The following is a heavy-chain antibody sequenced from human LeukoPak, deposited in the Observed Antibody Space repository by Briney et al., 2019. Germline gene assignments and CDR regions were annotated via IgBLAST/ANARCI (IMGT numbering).Heavy chain of an antibody. CDR3: TRDPDG. V-gene: IGHV3-66*01. CDR1: GFTVTNYY. CDR2: IYSGGDT. J-gene: IGHJ4*02. Sequence: GGSLRLSCAASGFTVTNYYMSWVRQAPGKGLEWVSVIYSGGDTFHADSVKGRFTLSRDNSKNILYLQMNSLRAEDTAVYYCTRDPDGWSQGTLVTVSS.